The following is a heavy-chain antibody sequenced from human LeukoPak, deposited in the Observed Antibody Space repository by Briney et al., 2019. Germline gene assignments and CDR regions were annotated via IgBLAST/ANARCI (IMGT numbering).Heavy chain of an antibody. CDR2: IYHSGRT. V-gene: IGHV4-38-2*02. Sequence: SETQTLTCTVSGYSISSGHYWGWIRPPPGRGLEWIGSIYHSGRTYYNPSPKSRVTISVDTSKNQFSLKVNSVTAADTAFYYCARGWYYDSSEPPGYWGQGTLVTVSS. J-gene: IGHJ4*02. CDR1: GYSISSGHY. CDR3: ARGWYYDSSEPPGY. D-gene: IGHD3-22*01.